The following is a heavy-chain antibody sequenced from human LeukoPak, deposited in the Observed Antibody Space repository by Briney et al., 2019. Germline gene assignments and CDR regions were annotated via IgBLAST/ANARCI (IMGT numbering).Heavy chain of an antibody. CDR3: ARDRWVDY. CDR2: INLDGSDK. CDR1: GIIFSNYW. V-gene: IGHV3-7*01. Sequence: GGSLRLSCAASGIIFSNYWMTWVRQAPGKGLEWVANINLDGSDKNYVDSVKGRFTISRDNAKSSLYLQMNSLRADDTAVYYCARDRWVDYWGQGTLVTVSS. D-gene: IGHD4-23*01. J-gene: IGHJ4*02.